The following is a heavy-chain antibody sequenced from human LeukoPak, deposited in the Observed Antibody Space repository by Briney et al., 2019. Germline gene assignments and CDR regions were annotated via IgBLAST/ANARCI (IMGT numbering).Heavy chain of an antibody. CDR1: GFTFSTYT. V-gene: IGHV3-23*01. D-gene: IGHD7-27*01. J-gene: IGHJ4*02. CDR3: AIDPNWGTHS. Sequence: GGSLRLSCAAAGFTFSTYTMYWVRHPPGKGLEWVSIIGSSGGGIHYADSVKGRFTISRDNSKNALYLQMNSLRVEDTAVYYCAIDPNWGTHSWGQGVLVTVSS. CDR2: IGSSGGGI.